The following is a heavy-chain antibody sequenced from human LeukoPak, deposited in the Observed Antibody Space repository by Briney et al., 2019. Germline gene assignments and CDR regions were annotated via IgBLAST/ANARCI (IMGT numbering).Heavy chain of an antibody. CDR3: ARTYYDFWSGSTFDP. CDR2: INPNSGGT. V-gene: IGHV1-2*02. D-gene: IGHD3-3*01. J-gene: IGHJ5*02. CDR1: GYTFTGYY. Sequence: ASVKVSCKASGYTFTGYYMHWVRQALGQGLEWMGWINPNSGGTNYAQKFQGRVTMTRDTSISTAYMELSRLRSDDTAVYYCARTYYDFWSGSTFDPWGQGTLVTVSS.